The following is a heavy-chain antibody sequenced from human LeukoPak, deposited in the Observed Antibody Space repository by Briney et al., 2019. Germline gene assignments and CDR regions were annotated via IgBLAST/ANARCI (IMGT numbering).Heavy chain of an antibody. CDR3: AKVKSTTMVRGVIRKGYYFDY. J-gene: IGHJ4*02. D-gene: IGHD3-10*01. V-gene: IGHV3-9*01. CDR2: ISWNSGSI. CDR1: GFTFDDYA. Sequence: GRSLRLSCAASGFTFDDYAMHWVRQAPGKGLEWVSGISWNSGSIGYADSVKGRFTISRDNAKNSLYLQMNSLRAEDTALYYCAKVKSTTMVRGVIRKGYYFDYWGQGTLVTVSS.